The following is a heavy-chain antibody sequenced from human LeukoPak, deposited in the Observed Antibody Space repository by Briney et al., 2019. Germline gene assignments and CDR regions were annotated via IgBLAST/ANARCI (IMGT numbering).Heavy chain of an antibody. CDR3: ARGQIWYFDL. V-gene: IGHV3-48*01. J-gene: IGHJ2*01. Sequence: GGSLRLSCAVSGFTFSTYSMNWVRQAPGKGLEWISFIRHDSSDIYYAGSVKGRFTISRDNSKNTLYLQMNSLRAEDTAVYYCARGQIWYFDLWGRGTLVTVSS. CDR1: GFTFSTYS. CDR2: IRHDSSDI.